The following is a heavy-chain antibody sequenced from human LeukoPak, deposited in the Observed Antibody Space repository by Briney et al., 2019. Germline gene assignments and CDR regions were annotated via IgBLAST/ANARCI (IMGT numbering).Heavy chain of an antibody. CDR1: GYTFTSYA. D-gene: IGHD1-26*01. J-gene: IGHJ4*02. Sequence: ASVKVSCKASGYTFTSYAISWVRQAPGQGLEWMGGIIPIFGTANYAQKFQGRVTITADKSTSTAYMELSSLRSEDTAVYYCARRGSGSYYEGLHFDYWGQGTLVTVSS. V-gene: IGHV1-69*06. CDR3: ARRGSGSYYEGLHFDY. CDR2: IIPIFGTA.